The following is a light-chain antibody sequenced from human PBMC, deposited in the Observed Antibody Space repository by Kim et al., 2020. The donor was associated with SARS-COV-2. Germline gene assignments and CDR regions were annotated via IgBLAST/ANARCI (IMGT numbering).Light chain of an antibody. CDR3: QQTYTAPMYT. CDR1: QSISSY. Sequence: DIQMTQSPSSLSASVGDRVTITCRASQSISSYLHWYQQKPGKAPKLLIYTASTLQSGVPSRFSGSGSGTDFTLTISSLQPEDFATYFCQQTYTAPMYTFGQGTKLEI. CDR2: TAS. J-gene: IGKJ2*01. V-gene: IGKV1-39*01.